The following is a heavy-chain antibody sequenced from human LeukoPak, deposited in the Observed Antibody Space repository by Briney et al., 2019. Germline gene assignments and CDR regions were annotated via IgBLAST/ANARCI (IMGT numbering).Heavy chain of an antibody. CDR1: GGTFNSYA. CDR2: IIPIFGIA. J-gene: IGHJ5*02. Sequence: SVEVSCKASGGTFNSYAISWVRQAPGQGLEWMGRIIPIFGIANYAQKFQGRVTITADKSTSTAYMELSSLRSEDTAVYYCARDGRPYYYDTRNWFDPWGREPWSPSPQ. D-gene: IGHD3-22*01. V-gene: IGHV1-69*04. CDR3: ARDGRPYYYDTRNWFDP.